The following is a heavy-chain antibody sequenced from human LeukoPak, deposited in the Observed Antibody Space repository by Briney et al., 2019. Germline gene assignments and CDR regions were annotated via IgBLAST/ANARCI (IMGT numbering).Heavy chain of an antibody. V-gene: IGHV4-34*01. J-gene: IGHJ4*02. Sequence: SETLSLTCAVYGGSFSGYYWSWIRQPPGKGLEWIGEINHSGSTNYNPSLKSRVTISVDTSKNQFSLKLSSVTAADTAVYYCARGLTWIYGNLFDYWGQGTLVTVSS. D-gene: IGHD4-17*01. CDR2: INHSGST. CDR1: GGSFSGYY. CDR3: ARGLTWIYGNLFDY.